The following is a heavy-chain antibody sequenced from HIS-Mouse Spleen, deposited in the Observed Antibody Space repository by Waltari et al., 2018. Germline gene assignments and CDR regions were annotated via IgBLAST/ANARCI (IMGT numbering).Heavy chain of an antibody. J-gene: IGHJ3*02. CDR3: ARWEYCSGGSCQSAFDI. D-gene: IGHD2-15*01. Sequence: QLQLQESGPGLVKPSATLSLTCTVSGGSIRSSTSYWGWIRQPPGKGLEWIGSIYYSGSTYYNPSLKSRVTISVDTSKNQFSLKLSSVTAADTAVYYCARWEYCSGGSCQSAFDIWGQGTMVTVSS. CDR2: IYYSGST. V-gene: IGHV4-39*07. CDR1: GGSIRSSTSY.